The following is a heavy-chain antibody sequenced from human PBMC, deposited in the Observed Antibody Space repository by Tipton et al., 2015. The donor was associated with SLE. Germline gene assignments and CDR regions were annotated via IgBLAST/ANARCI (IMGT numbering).Heavy chain of an antibody. D-gene: IGHD6-19*01. CDR3: ARDRGSSGWSLYGMDV. Sequence: SLRLSCAASGFTFSSYGMHWVRQAPGKGLEWVSSISSSSSYIYYADSVKGRFTISRDNAKNSLYLQMNSLRAEDTAVYYCARDRGSSGWSLYGMDVWGQGTTVTVSS. J-gene: IGHJ6*02. CDR1: GFTFSSYG. V-gene: IGHV3-21*01. CDR2: ISSSSSYI.